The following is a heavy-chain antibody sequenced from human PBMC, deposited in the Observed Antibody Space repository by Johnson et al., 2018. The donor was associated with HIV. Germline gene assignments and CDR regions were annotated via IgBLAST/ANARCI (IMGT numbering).Heavy chain of an antibody. D-gene: IGHD1-1*01. CDR2: TPGGDGGT. J-gene: IGHJ3*02. CDR1: GFKYAAS. Sequence: VQLVESGGGLVQPGGSLRVSCAASGFKYAASGLAFSNYAVKWVSHTPGGDGGTSFADSVRGRYIISRDNSKNTLYLQMNSLRAEDTAVYYCARKKATVFSTTSTNYAFDIWGQGTMVTVSS. V-gene: IGHV3-23*04. CDR3: ARKKATVFSTTSTNYAFDI.